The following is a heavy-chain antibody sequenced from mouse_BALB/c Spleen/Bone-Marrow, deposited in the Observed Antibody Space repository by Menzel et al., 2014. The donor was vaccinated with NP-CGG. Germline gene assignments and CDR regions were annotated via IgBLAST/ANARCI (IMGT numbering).Heavy chain of an antibody. CDR1: GFTFSDYY. CDR3: ANYYGSTWFAY. Sequence: EVNVVESGGGLVKPGGSLKPSCAASGFTFSDYYMYWVRQTPEKRLEWVATISDGGSYTYYPDSVKGRFTISRDNAKNNLYLQMSSLKSEDTAMYYCANYYGSTWFAYWGQGTLVAVSA. CDR2: ISDGGSYT. V-gene: IGHV5-4*02. D-gene: IGHD1-1*01. J-gene: IGHJ3*01.